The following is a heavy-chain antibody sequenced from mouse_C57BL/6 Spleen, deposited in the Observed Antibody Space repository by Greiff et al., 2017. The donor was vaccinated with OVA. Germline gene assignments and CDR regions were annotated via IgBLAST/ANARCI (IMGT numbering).Heavy chain of an antibody. CDR1: GYTFTSYW. Sequence: QVQLQQPGAELVKPGASVKMSCKASGYTFTSYWITWVKQRPGQGLEWIGDIYPGSGSTNYNEKFKSKATLTVDTSSSTAYMQLSSLTSEDSAVYYCARHYYGSRRGYFDYWGQGTTLTVSS. CDR2: IYPGSGST. J-gene: IGHJ2*01. D-gene: IGHD1-1*01. V-gene: IGHV1-55*01. CDR3: ARHYYGSRRGYFDY.